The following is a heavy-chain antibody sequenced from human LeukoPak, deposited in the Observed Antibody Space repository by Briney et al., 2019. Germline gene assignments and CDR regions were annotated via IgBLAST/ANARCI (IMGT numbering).Heavy chain of an antibody. J-gene: IGHJ4*02. V-gene: IGHV3-21*01. CDR3: ARERSGQLVSTRRYYFDY. Sequence: GGSLRLSCAASGFTLSSYSMNWVRQAPGKGLEWVSSISSSSSYIYYADSVKGRFTISRDNAKNSLYLRMNSLRAEDTAVYYCARERSGQLVSTRRYYFDYWGQGTLVTVSS. CDR2: ISSSSSYI. CDR1: GFTLSSYS. D-gene: IGHD6-13*01.